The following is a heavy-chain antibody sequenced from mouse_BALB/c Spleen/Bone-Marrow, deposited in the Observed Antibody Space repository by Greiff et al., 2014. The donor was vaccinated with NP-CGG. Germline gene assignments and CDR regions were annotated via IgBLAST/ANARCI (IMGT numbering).Heavy chain of an antibody. J-gene: IGHJ4*01. CDR2: IWADGST. CDR1: GFSLTNYG. Sequence: VMLVESGPGLVAPSQSLSITCTVSGFSLTNYGVHWVRQPPGKGLEWLGVIWADGSTNYNSALMSRLSISKDNSKSQVFFKMNSLQTDDTAMYYCARITTATGAMDYWGRGTSVTVSS. D-gene: IGHD1-2*01. CDR3: ARITTATGAMDY. V-gene: IGHV2-9*02.